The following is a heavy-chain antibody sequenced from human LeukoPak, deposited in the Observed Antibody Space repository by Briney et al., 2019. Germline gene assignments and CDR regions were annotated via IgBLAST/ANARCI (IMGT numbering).Heavy chain of an antibody. D-gene: IGHD3-22*01. Sequence: SETLSLTCTVSGGSISSSSYYWGWIRQPPGKGLEWIGSIYYSGSTYYNPSLKSRVTISVDTSKNQFSLKLSSVTAADTAVYYCTRWSAPNYYDSSGYTYWGQGTLVTVSS. CDR1: GGSISSSSYY. CDR3: TRWSAPNYYDSSGYTY. V-gene: IGHV4-39*07. CDR2: IYYSGST. J-gene: IGHJ4*02.